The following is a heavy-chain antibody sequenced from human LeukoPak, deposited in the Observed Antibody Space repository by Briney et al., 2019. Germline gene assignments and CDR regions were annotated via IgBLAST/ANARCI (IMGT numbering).Heavy chain of an antibody. J-gene: IGHJ4*02. CDR2: MKHDGSEK. CDR3: ATDRGWRTSGYYLYYFEY. V-gene: IGHV3-7*01. Sequence: GGSVRLSCAASGFIFTNYFMSWVRQAPGKELKWVASMKHDGSEKYYVDSVRGRFTISRDNTMNSLYLQMSSLRAEDTAVYYCATDRGWRTSGYYLYYFEYWGQGTLVTYSS. CDR1: GFIFTNYF. D-gene: IGHD3-3*01.